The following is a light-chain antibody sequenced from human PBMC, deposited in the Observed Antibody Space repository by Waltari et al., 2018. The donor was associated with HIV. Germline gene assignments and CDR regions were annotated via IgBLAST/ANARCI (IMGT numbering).Light chain of an antibody. CDR2: EVS. CDR1: SSDVGAYDY. J-gene: IGLJ2*01. Sequence: QSALTQPASVSASPGQSITISCTGTSSDVGAYDYVSWYQYHPGKAPKLIISEVSSLPACVSNRVSGSKSGNTASLTISGLQAEDEADYYCCSYTSSGTLVFGGGTKLTVL. V-gene: IGLV2-14*01. CDR3: CSYTSSGTLV.